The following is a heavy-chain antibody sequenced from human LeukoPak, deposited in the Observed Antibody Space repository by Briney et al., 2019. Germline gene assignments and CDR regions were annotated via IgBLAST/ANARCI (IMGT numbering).Heavy chain of an antibody. Sequence: ASVKVSCMPSGYSFTSYDINWVRQATGQGLEWMGWMNLNSGSTGYAQKFQGRVTMTRNTSISTAYMELSSLRSEDTAVYYCARGQDYDFWSGYYLDYYYGMDVWGQGTTVTVSS. CDR2: MNLNSGST. J-gene: IGHJ6*02. CDR1: GYSFTSYD. D-gene: IGHD3-3*01. V-gene: IGHV1-8*01. CDR3: ARGQDYDFWSGYYLDYYYGMDV.